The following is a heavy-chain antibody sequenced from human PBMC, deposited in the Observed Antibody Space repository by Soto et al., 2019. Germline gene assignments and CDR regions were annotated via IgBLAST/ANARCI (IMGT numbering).Heavy chain of an antibody. CDR1: GASLAGYY. V-gene: IGHV4-4*07. J-gene: IGHJ5*02. Sequence: SETLSLTCSVSGASLAGYYWRWIRQPPGKGLEWIGCIYATGSTDYNPSLKSRLTMSVEMSKKQFSLTLRSVTAADTAMYYCVRDGTKNLRDWFDPRGQGIFVTVSS. CDR2: IYATGST. CDR3: VRDGTKNLRDWFDP. D-gene: IGHD1-1*01.